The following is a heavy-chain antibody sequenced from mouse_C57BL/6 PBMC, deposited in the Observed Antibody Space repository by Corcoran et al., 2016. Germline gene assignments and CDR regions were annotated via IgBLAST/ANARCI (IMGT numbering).Heavy chain of an antibody. CDR1: GYTFTDYY. D-gene: IGHD2-1*01. V-gene: IGHV1-26*01. J-gene: IGHJ2*01. Sequence: PLPHSFPNLLKPGASVKISCKASGYTFTDYYMTWVKQSHGKSLEWIGDINPNNGGTSYNQKFKGKATLTVDKSSSTAYMELRSLTSEDSAVYYCARRGNKYYFDYWGQGTTLTVSS. CDR2: INPNNGGT. CDR3: ARRGNKYYFDY.